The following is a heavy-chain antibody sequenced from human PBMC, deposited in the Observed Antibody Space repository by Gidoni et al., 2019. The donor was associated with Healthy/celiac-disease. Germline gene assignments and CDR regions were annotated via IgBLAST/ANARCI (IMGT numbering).Heavy chain of an antibody. Sequence: EVQLVESGGGLVQPGGSLRLSCAASGFTFRSYSMNWVSQAPGKGLEWVSYISSSSSTIYSADSVKGRFTISRDNAKNSLYLQMNSLRDEDTAVYYCARGLDDIRLGEVSLYDYWGQGTLVTVSS. CDR2: ISSSSSTI. J-gene: IGHJ4*02. V-gene: IGHV3-48*02. CDR1: GFTFRSYS. D-gene: IGHD3-16*02. CDR3: ARGLDDIRLGEVSLYDY.